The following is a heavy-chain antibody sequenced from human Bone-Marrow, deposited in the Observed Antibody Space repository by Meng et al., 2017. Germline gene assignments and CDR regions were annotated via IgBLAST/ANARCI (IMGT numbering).Heavy chain of an antibody. CDR1: GFTFSNAW. D-gene: IGHD5-12*01. CDR3: TTKYSGYDPTPFDY. CDR2: IKSRTDGGTT. Sequence: GESLKISCAASGFTFSNAWMSWVRQAPGKGLEWVCRIKSRTDGGTTDYAAPVKGRFTISRDDSKNTLYLQMNSLKTEDTAVYYCTTKYSGYDPTPFDYWGQGTLVTVSS. J-gene: IGHJ4*02. V-gene: IGHV3-15*01.